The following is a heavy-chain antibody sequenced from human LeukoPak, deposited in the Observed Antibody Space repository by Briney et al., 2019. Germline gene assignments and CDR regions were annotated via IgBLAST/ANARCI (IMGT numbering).Heavy chain of an antibody. CDR3: AKDVGYSYGSGAFDI. Sequence: GGSLRLSFAASGFPFYYYGMSWVRQAPGKGLGWVSGINWNGGSTGYSDSVKGRFTISRDNAKNSLYLQMNSLRAEDMALYYCAKDVGYSYGSGAFDIWGQGTMVTVSS. J-gene: IGHJ3*02. CDR2: INWNGGST. V-gene: IGHV3-20*03. CDR1: GFPFYYYG. D-gene: IGHD5-18*01.